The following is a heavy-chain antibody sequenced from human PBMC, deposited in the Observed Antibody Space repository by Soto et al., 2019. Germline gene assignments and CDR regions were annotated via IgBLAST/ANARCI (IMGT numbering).Heavy chain of an antibody. CDR3: ARDQSSQWLASNWFDP. CDR2: IYYSGST. J-gene: IGHJ5*02. V-gene: IGHV4-59*01. CDR1: GGSISSYY. Sequence: PSETLSLTCTVSGGSISSYYWSWIRQPPGKGLEWIGYIYYSGSTNYNPSLKSRVTISVDTSKNQFSLKLSSVTAADTALYYCARDQSSQWLASNWFDPWGQGTLVNVSS. D-gene: IGHD6-19*01.